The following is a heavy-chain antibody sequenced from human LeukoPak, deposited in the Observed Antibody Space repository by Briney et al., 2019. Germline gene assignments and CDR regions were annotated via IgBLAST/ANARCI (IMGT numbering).Heavy chain of an antibody. Sequence: GGSLRLSCAAPGFTFSSYAMSWVRQAPGKGLEWVSAISGSGGSTYYADSVKGRFTISRDNSKNTLYLQMNSLRAEDTAVYYCAKAPRYYYDSSGYYPDYWGQGTLVTVSS. D-gene: IGHD3-22*01. J-gene: IGHJ4*02. CDR1: GFTFSSYA. CDR2: ISGSGGST. CDR3: AKAPRYYYDSSGYYPDY. V-gene: IGHV3-23*01.